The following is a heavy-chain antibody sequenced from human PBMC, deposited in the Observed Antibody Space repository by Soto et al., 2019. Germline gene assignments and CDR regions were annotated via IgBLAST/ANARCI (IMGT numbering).Heavy chain of an antibody. J-gene: IGHJ4*02. CDR1: GGSISNYY. V-gene: IGHV4-59*01. Sequence: SETLSLTCTVSGGSISNYYWTWIRQPPGKGLEWIGYIYYSGSTNYNPSLKSRVTISVDTPKNQFSLKLSSVTAADTAVYYCARDKITGLFDYWGQGTLVTVSS. CDR3: ARDKITGLFDY. D-gene: IGHD2-8*02. CDR2: IYYSGST.